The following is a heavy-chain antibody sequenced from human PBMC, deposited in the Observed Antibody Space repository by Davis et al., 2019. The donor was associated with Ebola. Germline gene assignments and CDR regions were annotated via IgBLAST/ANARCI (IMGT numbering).Heavy chain of an antibody. J-gene: IGHJ4*02. D-gene: IGHD6-13*01. CDR3: ARGRGIAAAGPIDY. V-gene: IGHV1-18*01. Sequence: KLQGRVTMTTDTSTSTAYMELRSLRSDDTAVYYCARGRGIAAAGPIDYWGQGTLVTVSS.